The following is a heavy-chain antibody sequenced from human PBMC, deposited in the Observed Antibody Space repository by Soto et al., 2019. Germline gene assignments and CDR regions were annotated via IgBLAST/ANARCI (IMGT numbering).Heavy chain of an antibody. V-gene: IGHV5-51*01. D-gene: IGHD3-9*01. J-gene: IGHJ4*02. CDR3: ARVPLGYFDWSHFDY. CDR1: GYSFTSYW. Sequence: GESLKISCKGSGYSFTSYWIGWVRQMPGKGLEWMGIIYPGDSDTTYSPSFQGQVTISADKSISTAYLQWSSLKASDTAMYYCARVPLGYFDWSHFDYWGQGTLVTVSS. CDR2: IYPGDSDT.